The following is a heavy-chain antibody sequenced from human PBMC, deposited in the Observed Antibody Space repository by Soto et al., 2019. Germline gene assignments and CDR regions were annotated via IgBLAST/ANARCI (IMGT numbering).Heavy chain of an antibody. D-gene: IGHD2-21*02. V-gene: IGHV3-23*01. CDR3: AKDREVTRTGYFDY. CDR1: GFTFSSYA. J-gene: IGHJ4*02. Sequence: GGSLRLSCAASGFTFSSYAMSWVRQAPGKGLEWVSAISGSGGSTYYADSVKGRFTISRDNSKNTLYLQMNSLRAEDAAVYYCAKDREVTRTGYFDYWGQGTLVTVSS. CDR2: ISGSGGST.